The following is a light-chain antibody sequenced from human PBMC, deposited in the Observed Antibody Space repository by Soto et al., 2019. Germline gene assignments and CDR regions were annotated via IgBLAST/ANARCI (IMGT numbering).Light chain of an antibody. CDR2: AAS. Sequence: DVQMTQPPSSLSASVGDRVTITCRASQTIKTYLNWYQQKPGERPKLLIYAASRLQSGVSPRFSGSGSGTDFILTISSLQPEDFATYYCQQSYGTPPSFGGGTKVDIK. V-gene: IGKV1-39*01. CDR3: QQSYGTPPS. CDR1: QTIKTY. J-gene: IGKJ4*01.